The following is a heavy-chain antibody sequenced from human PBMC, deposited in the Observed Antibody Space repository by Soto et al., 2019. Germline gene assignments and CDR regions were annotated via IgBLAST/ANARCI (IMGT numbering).Heavy chain of an antibody. D-gene: IGHD5-12*01. J-gene: IGHJ6*02. V-gene: IGHV1-69*13. CDR2: IIPIFGTA. CDR3: ARGTWVEYSGSASYYYGMDV. CDR1: GGTFSSYA. Sequence: ASVKVSCKASGGTFSSYAISWVRQAPGQGLEWMGGIIPIFGTANYAQKFQGRVTITADESTSTAYMELSSLGSEDTAVYYCARGTWVEYSGSASYYYGMDVWGQGTTVTVSS.